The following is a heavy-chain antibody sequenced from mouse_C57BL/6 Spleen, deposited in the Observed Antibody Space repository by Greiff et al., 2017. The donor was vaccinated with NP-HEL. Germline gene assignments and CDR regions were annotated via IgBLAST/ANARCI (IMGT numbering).Heavy chain of an antibody. CDR1: GFTFSSYA. CDR3: TRVYGNYVAMDY. CDR2: ISSGGDYI. D-gene: IGHD2-1*01. V-gene: IGHV5-9-1*02. J-gene: IGHJ4*01. Sequence: DVKLVESGEGLVKPGGSLTLSCAASGFTFSSYALSLVRQTPEKRLEWVAYISSGGDYIYYADTVKGRFTISRDNARNTLYLQMSSLKSEDTAMYYCTRVYGNYVAMDYWGQGTSVTVSS.